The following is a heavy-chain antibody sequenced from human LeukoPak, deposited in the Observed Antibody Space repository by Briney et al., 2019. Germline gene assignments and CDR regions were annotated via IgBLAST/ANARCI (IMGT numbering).Heavy chain of an antibody. V-gene: IGHV3-23*01. D-gene: IGHD1-26*01. Sequence: GGSLRLSCATSGFRLNNYALTWVRQAPGKRLEWLSAITATGETTYYADSVKGRFTISRDNSKNTVDLQMNSLKAEDTAIYYCAEGYYRPWESPPLLYFDFWGQGTLVTVSP. CDR3: AEGYYRPWESPPLLYFDF. CDR2: ITATGETT. CDR1: GFRLNNYA. J-gene: IGHJ4*02.